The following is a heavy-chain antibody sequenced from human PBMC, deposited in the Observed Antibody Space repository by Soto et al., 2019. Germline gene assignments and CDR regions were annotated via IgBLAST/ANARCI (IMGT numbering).Heavy chain of an antibody. J-gene: IGHJ4*02. D-gene: IGHD6-19*01. CDR3: ARLVQSGWYLDY. CDR1: GFSFSKYK. V-gene: IGHV5-51*01. CDR2: INPGDSDT. Sequence: PGESLKISCEGSGFSFSKYKIGWVRQMPGKGLEWMGIINPGDSDTRYSPSFQGQVTISADKSISTAYLQWSSLKASDTAMYYCARLVQSGWYLDYWGQGTLVTVSS.